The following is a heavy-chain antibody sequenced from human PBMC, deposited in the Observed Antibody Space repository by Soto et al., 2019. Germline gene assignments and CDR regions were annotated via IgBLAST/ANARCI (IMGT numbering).Heavy chain of an antibody. V-gene: IGHV1-24*01. J-gene: IGHJ3*02. CDR3: ATPSSSIAARPFAFDI. D-gene: IGHD6-6*01. CDR2: FDPEDGET. Sequence: ASVKVSCKVSGYTLTELSMHWVRQAPGKGLEWMGGFDPEDGETIYAQKFQGRVTMTEDTSTDTAYMELSSLRSEDTAVYYCATPSSSIAARPFAFDIWGQGTMVTVSS. CDR1: GYTLTELS.